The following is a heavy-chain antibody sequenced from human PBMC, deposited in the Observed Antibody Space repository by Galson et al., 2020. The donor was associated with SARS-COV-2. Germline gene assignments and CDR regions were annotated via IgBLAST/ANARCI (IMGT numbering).Heavy chain of an antibody. CDR2: IYPDDSDT. D-gene: IGHD3-10*01. V-gene: IGHV5-51*01. CDR1: GYTFSTHW. J-gene: IGHJ6*02. Sequence: GESLKISCKGSGYTFSTHWIGWVRQMPGKGLEWMGIIYPDDSDTRYSPSFQGQVTISADKSITTAYLQWSSLKASDTAMYYGARLGTDGSEMGGMDVWGQGTTVTVSS. CDR3: ARLGTDGSEMGGMDV.